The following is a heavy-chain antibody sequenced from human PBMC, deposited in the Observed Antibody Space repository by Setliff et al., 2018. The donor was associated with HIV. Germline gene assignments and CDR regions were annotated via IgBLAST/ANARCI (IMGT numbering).Heavy chain of an antibody. D-gene: IGHD1-1*01. J-gene: IGHJ4*02. Sequence: ASVKVSCKASGYTFTDYFIHWVRQAPGQGLEWMGWISPDNANTRISQRFRGSVTMTRDRSINTAYMELGGLHSDDTAVYYCARQLYNSLDFWGQGALVTVSS. V-gene: IGHV1-2*02. CDR1: GYTFTDYF. CDR3: ARQLYNSLDF. CDR2: ISPDNANT.